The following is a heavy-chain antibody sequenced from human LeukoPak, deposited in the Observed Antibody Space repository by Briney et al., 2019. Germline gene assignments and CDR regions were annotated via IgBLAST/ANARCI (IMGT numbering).Heavy chain of an antibody. CDR2: INQDGTEK. Sequence: GGSLRLSCAASGFTFSGYWMSWVRQAPGEGLEGVAKINQDGTEKAYVDSVRGRFTISRDNAKNSLYLQMNSLRAEDTAVYYCAREEHYPYFDYWGQGTLVTVSS. D-gene: IGHD3-3*02. CDR1: GFTFSGYW. CDR3: AREEHYPYFDY. V-gene: IGHV3-7*01. J-gene: IGHJ4*02.